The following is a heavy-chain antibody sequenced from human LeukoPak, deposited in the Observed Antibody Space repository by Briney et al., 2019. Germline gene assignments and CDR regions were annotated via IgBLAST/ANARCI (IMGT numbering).Heavy chain of an antibody. CDR3: AKTVVPAATIRGNYYYYYGMDV. D-gene: IGHD2-2*01. CDR1: GFTFSSYA. V-gene: IGHV3-23*01. Sequence: GGSLRLSCAASGFTFSSYAMSWVRQAPGKGLEWVSAISGSGGSIYYADSVKGRFTISRDNSKNTLYLQMNSLGAEDTAVYYCAKTVVPAATIRGNYYYYYGMDVWGQGTTVTVSS. CDR2: ISGSGGSI. J-gene: IGHJ6*02.